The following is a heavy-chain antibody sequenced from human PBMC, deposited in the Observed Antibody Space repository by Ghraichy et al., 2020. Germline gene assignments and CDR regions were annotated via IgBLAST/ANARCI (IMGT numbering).Heavy chain of an antibody. V-gene: IGHV3-21*01. Sequence: GESLNISCAASGFTFSSYSMNWVRQAPGKGLEWVSSISSSSSYIYYADSVKGRFTISRDNAKNSLYLQMNSLRAEDTAVYYCAREVGRFLEWLLIQMEYYGMDVWGQGTTVTVSS. J-gene: IGHJ6*02. CDR3: AREVGRFLEWLLIQMEYYGMDV. CDR2: ISSSSSYI. CDR1: GFTFSSYS. D-gene: IGHD3-3*01.